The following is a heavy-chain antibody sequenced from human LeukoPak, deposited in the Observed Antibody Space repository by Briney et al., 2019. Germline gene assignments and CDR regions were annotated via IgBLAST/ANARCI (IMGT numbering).Heavy chain of an antibody. CDR1: GGSFSGYY. D-gene: IGHD6-13*01. CDR3: ARGKLQAAAGRPWFDP. CDR2: INHSGST. J-gene: IGHJ5*02. V-gene: IGHV4-34*01. Sequence: PSETLSLTCAVYGGSFSGYYWSRIRQPPGKGLEWIGEINHSGSTNYNPSLKSRVTISVDTSKNQFSLRLSSVTAADTAVYYCARGKLQAAAGRPWFDPWGQGTLVTVSS.